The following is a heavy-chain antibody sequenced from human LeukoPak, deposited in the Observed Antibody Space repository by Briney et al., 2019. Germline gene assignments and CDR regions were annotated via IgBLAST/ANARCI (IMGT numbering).Heavy chain of an antibody. V-gene: IGHV3-7*03. CDR2: IKQDGSEK. J-gene: IGHJ4*02. D-gene: IGHD3-16*01. Sequence: GVLRLSCVVSGFSFSSYWMSWVRQAPGKGLEWVANIKQDGSEKYYVDSVKGRFNISRDNAKNSLYLQMNSLRAEDTAVYYCARDNRYGFSKDGMGAFGYWGQGTLVTVSS. CDR1: GFSFSSYW. CDR3: ARDNRYGFSKDGMGAFGY.